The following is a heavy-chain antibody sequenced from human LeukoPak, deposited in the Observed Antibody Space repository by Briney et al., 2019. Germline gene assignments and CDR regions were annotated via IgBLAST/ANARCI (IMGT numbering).Heavy chain of an antibody. J-gene: IGHJ4*02. CDR2: IHHSGIN. V-gene: IGHV4-59*08. CDR1: GGSISSYY. Sequence: SETLSLTCTVSGGSISSYYWSWIRQPPGKGLEWIGYIHHSGINYYNPSLRSRVTTSLDTSRNHISLKVTSVTAADTAVYYCARQNGDYFDSWGQGTLVTVS. CDR3: ARQNGDYFDS. D-gene: IGHD4-17*01.